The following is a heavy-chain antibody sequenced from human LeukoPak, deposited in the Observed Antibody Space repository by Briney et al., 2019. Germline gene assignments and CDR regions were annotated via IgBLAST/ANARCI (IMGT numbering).Heavy chain of an antibody. J-gene: IGHJ4*02. D-gene: IGHD1-26*01. CDR3: ARTVGARAKYFDY. CDR2: INHSGST. CDR1: GGSFSGYY. Sequence: PETLSLTCAVYGGSFSGYYWSWIRQPPGKGLEWIGEINHSGSTNYNPSLKSRVTISVDTSKNQFSLKLSSVTAADTAVYYCARTVGARAKYFDYWGQGTLVTVSS. V-gene: IGHV4-34*01.